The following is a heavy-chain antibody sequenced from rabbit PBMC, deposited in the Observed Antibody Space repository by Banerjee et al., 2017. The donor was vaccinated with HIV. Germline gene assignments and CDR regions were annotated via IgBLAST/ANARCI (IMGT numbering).Heavy chain of an antibody. J-gene: IGHJ4*01. CDR1: GFSFSSTYY. D-gene: IGHD1-1*01. CDR3: ARASSGYYYFSL. Sequence: QSLEESGGDLVKPGASLTLTCTASGFSFSSTYYMCWVRQAPGKGLEWIACIDTGSSGNTYYASWAKGRFTISKTSSTTVTLQMTSLTAADTATYFCARASSGYYYFSLWGQGTLVTVS. CDR2: IDTGSSGNT. V-gene: IGHV1S40*01.